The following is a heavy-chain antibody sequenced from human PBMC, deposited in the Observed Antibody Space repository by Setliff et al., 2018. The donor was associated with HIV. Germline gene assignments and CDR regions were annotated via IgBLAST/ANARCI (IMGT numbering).Heavy chain of an antibody. CDR3: AQEERDAYNYWFDP. Sequence: TLSLTCAVSGYSISSGYYWGWIRQPPGKGLEWIGSIYHSGSTYYNPSLKSRVTISVDTSKNQFSLNLSSVTAADTAVYYCAQEERDAYNYWFDPWGQGTLVTVSS. J-gene: IGHJ5*02. CDR1: GYSISSGYY. D-gene: IGHD1-1*01. V-gene: IGHV4-38-2*01. CDR2: IYHSGST.